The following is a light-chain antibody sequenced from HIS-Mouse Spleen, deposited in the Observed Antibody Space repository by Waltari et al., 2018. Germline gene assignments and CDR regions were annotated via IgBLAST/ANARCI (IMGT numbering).Light chain of an antibody. CDR3: QAWDSSYWV. CDR1: KLGDKY. Sequence: SYELTQPPSVSVSPGQTASITCSGDKLGDKYACWYQQKPGQYPVLVIYQDSKRPSGIPERFSGSISEKPATLTISGTQAMDEADYGCQAWDSSYWVFGGWTKLTVL. CDR2: QDS. V-gene: IGLV3-1*01. J-gene: IGLJ2*01.